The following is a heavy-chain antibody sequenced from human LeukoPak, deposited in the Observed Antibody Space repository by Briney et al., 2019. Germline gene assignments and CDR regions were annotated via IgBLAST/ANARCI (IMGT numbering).Heavy chain of an antibody. CDR2: ISSNGGST. V-gene: IGHV3-64*01. CDR1: GFTFSTYG. Sequence: PGGSLRLSCAASGFTFSTYGMHWVRQAPGKGLEYVSGISSNGGSTYYGNSVKGRFTISRDNSKNTLYLQMGSLRADDMAVYYCARVTNWATGMDYWGQGTLVTVSS. J-gene: IGHJ4*02. D-gene: IGHD1-14*01. CDR3: ARVTNWATGMDY.